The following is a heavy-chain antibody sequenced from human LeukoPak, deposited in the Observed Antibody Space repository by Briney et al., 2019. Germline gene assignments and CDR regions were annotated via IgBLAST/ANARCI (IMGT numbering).Heavy chain of an antibody. CDR2: IYYAGNT. D-gene: IGHD2-8*01. CDR3: TSWSRSAVDY. J-gene: IGHJ4*02. CDR1: GGSISNNNYH. Sequence: PSETLSLTCTVSGGSISNNNYHWGWVRQPPGKGLEWIGTIYYAGNTYYNPSLKSRITISVDTSKNHFSLKLSSVTAADTAVYYCTSWSRSAVDYWGQGTLVTVSS. V-gene: IGHV4-39*02.